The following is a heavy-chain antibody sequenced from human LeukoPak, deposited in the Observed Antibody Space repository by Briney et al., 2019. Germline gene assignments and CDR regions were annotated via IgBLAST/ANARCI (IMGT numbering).Heavy chain of an antibody. D-gene: IGHD2-15*01. CDR2: ISYHGSNK. J-gene: IGHJ4*02. CDR1: GFTFSSYG. Sequence: PGRSLRLSCAASGFTFSSYGMHWVRQAPGKGLEWVAVISYHGSNKYYADSVKGRFTISRDNSKNTLYLQMNSLRAEDTAVYYCAKDRKRSAKYQPLLPYYFDYWGQGTLVTVSS. CDR3: AKDRKRSAKYQPLLPYYFDY. V-gene: IGHV3-30*18.